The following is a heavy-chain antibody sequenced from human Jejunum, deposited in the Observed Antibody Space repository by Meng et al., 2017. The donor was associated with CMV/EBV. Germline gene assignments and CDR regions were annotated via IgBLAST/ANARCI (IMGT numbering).Heavy chain of an antibody. CDR1: GFTLSTYG. D-gene: IGHD3-9*01. CDR3: AKDSPILTV. V-gene: IGHV3-23*01. Sequence: EVQPLEXXGXLVQPXXSXRLSCTASGFTLSTYGMSWVRQAPGKGLEWVSAISYSGDGTYYADSVKGRFTISRDNSKNTLYLQMNSLRAEDTAIYYCAKDSPILTVWGQGTLVTVSS. CDR2: ISYSGDGT. J-gene: IGHJ4*02.